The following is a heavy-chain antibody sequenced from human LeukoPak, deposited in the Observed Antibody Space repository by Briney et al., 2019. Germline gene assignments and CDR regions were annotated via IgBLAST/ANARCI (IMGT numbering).Heavy chain of an antibody. J-gene: IGHJ6*04. Sequence: GRSRRLSCAASGFTFTSYSMNWVRQAPGKGLEWVSSISSSSSYIYYADSVKGRFTISRDNAKNSLYLQMNSLRAEDTAVYYCARDPRDSSSWYWPVSYGMDVWGKGTTVTVSS. CDR3: ARDPRDSSSWYWPVSYGMDV. CDR2: ISSSSSYI. V-gene: IGHV3-21*01. CDR1: GFTFTSYS. D-gene: IGHD6-13*01.